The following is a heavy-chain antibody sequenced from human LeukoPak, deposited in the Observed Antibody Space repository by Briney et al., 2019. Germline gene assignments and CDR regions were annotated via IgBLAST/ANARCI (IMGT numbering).Heavy chain of an antibody. CDR1: GFTLSDYY. V-gene: IGHV3-72*01. Sequence: PGGSLRLSCAASGFTLSDYYMDWVRQAPGQGLEWVARPRKKAKGYTTEYAASVKGRFTISRDDSKNSVDLQMNSLITEDTAVYYCARAQSDSSGYYYVGDYWGQGTLVTVSS. CDR2: PRKKAKGYTT. D-gene: IGHD3-22*01. J-gene: IGHJ4*02. CDR3: ARAQSDSSGYYYVGDY.